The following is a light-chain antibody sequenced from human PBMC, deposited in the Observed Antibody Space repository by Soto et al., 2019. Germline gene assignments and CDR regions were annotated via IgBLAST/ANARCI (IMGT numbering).Light chain of an antibody. CDR3: QVSASSPLKYT. CDR2: GAS. CDR1: QTISSSD. V-gene: IGKV3-20*01. J-gene: IGKJ2*01. Sequence: EIVLTQSPGTLSLSPGERATLSCRASQTISSSDLAWYQQKPGQAPRLLIFGASSRAPDIPDRFSGSGSGTDFTLTISRLGPEDYAVYYCQVSASSPLKYTFGQGTKLEI.